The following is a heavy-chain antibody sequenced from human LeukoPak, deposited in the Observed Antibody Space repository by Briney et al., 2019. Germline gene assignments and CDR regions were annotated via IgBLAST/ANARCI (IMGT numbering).Heavy chain of an antibody. V-gene: IGHV4-34*01. Sequence: TSETLSLTCAVYGGSFSGYYWSWIRKPPGKGLEWIGEINHSGSTNYNPSLKSRLTISVDTSKNQFSLKLRSVTAADTAVYYCARIKCGGDCRGYYYYYHMDVWGKGTTVTISS. CDR1: GGSFSGYY. D-gene: IGHD2-21*02. CDR3: ARIKCGGDCRGYYYYYHMDV. CDR2: INHSGST. J-gene: IGHJ6*03.